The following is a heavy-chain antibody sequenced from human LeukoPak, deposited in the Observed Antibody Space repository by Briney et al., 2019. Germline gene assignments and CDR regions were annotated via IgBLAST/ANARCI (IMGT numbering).Heavy chain of an antibody. CDR1: GYSFTSYW. Sequence: GESLKISCKGSGYSFTSYWIGWVRQMPGKGLEWMGIIYPGDSDTRYSPSFQGQVTISADKSISTAYLQWSSLKASDTAMYYCARLVDSSTCCCGFNYNWFDPWGQGTLVTVSS. J-gene: IGHJ5*02. V-gene: IGHV5-51*01. CDR2: IYPGDSDT. CDR3: ARLVDSSTCCCGFNYNWFDP. D-gene: IGHD2-2*01.